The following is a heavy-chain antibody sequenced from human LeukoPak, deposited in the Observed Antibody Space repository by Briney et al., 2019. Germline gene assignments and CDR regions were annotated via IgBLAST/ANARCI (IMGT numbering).Heavy chain of an antibody. CDR1: GGSFSGYY. CDR3: AREPGGYFDY. CDR2: INHSGST. Sequence: PSETLSLTCAVYGGSFSGYYWSWIRQPPGKGLEWIGEINHSGSTNYNPSLKSRVTISVDTSKNQFSLKLSSVTAADTTVYYCAREPGGYFDYWGQGTLVTVSS. D-gene: IGHD3-10*01. V-gene: IGHV4-34*01. J-gene: IGHJ4*02.